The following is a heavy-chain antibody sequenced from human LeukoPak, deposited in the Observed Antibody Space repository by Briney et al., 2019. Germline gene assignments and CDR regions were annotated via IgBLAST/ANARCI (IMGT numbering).Heavy chain of an antibody. Sequence: GGSLRLSCAASGFTFNTYAMIWVRQAAGKGLDWVSSICNTGGCTYYADSVKGRFTISRDNSKNTLYLQMNNLRAEDSAIYYCAKLNLGGLSDYWGQGTLVTVSS. D-gene: IGHD3-16*01. J-gene: IGHJ4*02. CDR3: AKLNLGGLSDY. V-gene: IGHV3-23*01. CDR1: GFTFNTYA. CDR2: ICNTGGCT.